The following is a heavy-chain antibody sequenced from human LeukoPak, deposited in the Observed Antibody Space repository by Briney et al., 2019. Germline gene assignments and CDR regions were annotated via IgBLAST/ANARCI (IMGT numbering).Heavy chain of an antibody. D-gene: IGHD3-10*01. V-gene: IGHV4-59*04. CDR2: IYYGGNT. Sequence: SETLSLTCAVSGTSFSSYYWSWIRQAPGKGLEWIGNIYYGGNTYYNPSLKNRLTISVDTSKNQFSLRLSPVTATDTAVYYCARQIARGYGINFYYMDVWGKGTTVTVSS. CDR1: GTSFSSYY. CDR3: ARQIARGYGINFYYMDV. J-gene: IGHJ6*03.